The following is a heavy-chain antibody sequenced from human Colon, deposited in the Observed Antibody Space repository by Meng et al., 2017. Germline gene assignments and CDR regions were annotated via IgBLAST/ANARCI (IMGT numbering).Heavy chain of an antibody. Sequence: QVPLQQWGAGLLKPSETLSPTCAVYGGSFSGYYWSWIRQPPGKGLEWIGEINHSGSTNYNPSLKSRVTISVDTSKNQFSLKLSSVTAADTAVYYCARERLSSGWYGGRWFDPWGQGTLVTVSS. D-gene: IGHD6-19*01. V-gene: IGHV4-34*01. J-gene: IGHJ5*02. CDR3: ARERLSSGWYGGRWFDP. CDR2: INHSGST. CDR1: GGSFSGYY.